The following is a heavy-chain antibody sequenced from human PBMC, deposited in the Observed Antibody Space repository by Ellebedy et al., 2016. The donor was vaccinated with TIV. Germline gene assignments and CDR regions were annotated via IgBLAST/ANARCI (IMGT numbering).Heavy chain of an antibody. CDR2: INAGNGNT. CDR3: ARATHYYVDTPMVKEFGP. D-gene: IGHD5-18*01. CDR1: GYTFATYA. Sequence: AAPVKVSCKASGYTFATYAMHWVRQAPGQRLEWMGWINAGNGNTKYSQKFQGRVTITRDTSASTAYMELSSLRSEDTAVYYCARATHYYVDTPMVKEFGPWGQGTLVTVSS. J-gene: IGHJ5*02. V-gene: IGHV1-3*01.